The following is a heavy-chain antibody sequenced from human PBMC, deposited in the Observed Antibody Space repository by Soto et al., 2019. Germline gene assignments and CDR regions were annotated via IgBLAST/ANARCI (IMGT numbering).Heavy chain of an antibody. J-gene: IGHJ4*02. CDR2: VFYSAAT. CDR1: GGPIQTGDFY. D-gene: IGHD3-3*01. Sequence: TLSVTYNVSGGPIQTGDFYLNCRRQPHAKGLEWIGYVFYSAATNYSPSLNSRAAISMDTSKNQFSLKLSSMTAAHTAVYYCARGGYYRYFDYWGQGTLVT. CDR3: ARGGYYRYFDY. V-gene: IGHV4-30-4*01.